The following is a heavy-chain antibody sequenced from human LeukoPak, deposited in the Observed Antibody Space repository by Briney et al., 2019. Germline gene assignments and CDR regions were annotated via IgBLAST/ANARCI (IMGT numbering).Heavy chain of an antibody. J-gene: IGHJ3*02. Sequence: TLSPTCTVSGDSISCGRYYWSWIRQPAGKGLEWIGRIYTSESTNYNHSLKSRVTISVDTFKNQCSLKLSSVTAADTALYYCSRDLRAPWYAFDIWGQGTVVTVSS. CDR3: SRDLRAPWYAFDI. CDR2: IYTSEST. D-gene: IGHD3-16*01. V-gene: IGHV4-61*02. CDR1: GDSISCGRYY.